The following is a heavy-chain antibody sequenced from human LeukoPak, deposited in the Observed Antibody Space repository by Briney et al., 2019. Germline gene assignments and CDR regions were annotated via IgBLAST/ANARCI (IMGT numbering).Heavy chain of an antibody. V-gene: IGHV4-61*02. CDR2: IYTSGST. CDR1: GGSISSGSYY. Sequence: PSETLSLTCTVSGGSISSGSYYWSWIRQPAGKGLEWIGRIYTSGSTNYNPSLKSRVTISVDTSKNQFSLKPSSVTAADTAVYYCARDFGSSWYGWFDPWGQGTLVTVSS. D-gene: IGHD6-13*01. J-gene: IGHJ5*02. CDR3: ARDFGSSWYGWFDP.